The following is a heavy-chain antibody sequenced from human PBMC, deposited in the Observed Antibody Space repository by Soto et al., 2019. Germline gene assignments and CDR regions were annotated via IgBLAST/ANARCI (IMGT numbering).Heavy chain of an antibody. CDR3: SRLTARRPNPMIAATTAVS. V-gene: IGHV4-34*01. CDR1: GVAFSGYS. Sequence: QVQLKQLGAGLLKPSETLSLTCVVYGVAFSGYSWSWIRQFPGNEMAWMGEINDSGGATYNPPLRGRVTIPMDTSKRQFALNLRSVTAAYAATYSCSRLTARRPNPMIAATTAVSWGPGTEVTVSS. J-gene: IGHJ4*02. D-gene: IGHD2-15*01. CDR2: INDSGGA.